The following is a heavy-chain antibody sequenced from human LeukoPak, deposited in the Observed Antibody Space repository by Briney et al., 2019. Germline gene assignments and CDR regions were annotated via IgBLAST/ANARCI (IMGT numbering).Heavy chain of an antibody. Sequence: SETLSLTCTVSGGFISTYYWSWIRQPPGKGLEWIGFISYSGSTYHNPSLKSRVTMSADTSKNQFSLNLRSVTAADTAVYYCARDRYSYGFWGQGILVTVSS. J-gene: IGHJ4*02. CDR2: ISYSGST. D-gene: IGHD5-18*01. CDR1: GGFISTYY. V-gene: IGHV4-59*01. CDR3: ARDRYSYGF.